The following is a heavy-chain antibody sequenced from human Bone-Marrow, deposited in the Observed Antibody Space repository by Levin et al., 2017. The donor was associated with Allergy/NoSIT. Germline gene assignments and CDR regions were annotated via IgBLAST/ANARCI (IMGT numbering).Heavy chain of an antibody. V-gene: IGHV3-23*01. Sequence: GESLKISCAASGFTFNSYAMNWVRQAPGKGLEWVSSINSGGTGTYYADSVKGRFTISRDNSKSTLSLQMDRLRAEDTGLYFCAGCRVEPTAPGWWNWFDPWGQGTLVTVSS. D-gene: IGHD6-13*01. CDR1: GFTFNSYA. J-gene: IGHJ5*02. CDR3: AGCRVEPTAPGWWNWFDP. CDR2: INSGGTGT.